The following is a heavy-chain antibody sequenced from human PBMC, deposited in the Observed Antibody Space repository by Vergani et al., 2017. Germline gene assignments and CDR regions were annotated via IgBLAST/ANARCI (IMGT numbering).Heavy chain of an antibody. V-gene: IGHV4-59*01. D-gene: IGHD3-10*01. J-gene: IGHJ6*03. CDR1: GDSISRYY. Sequence: QVQLQESGPGLVKPSQTLSLTCTVSGDSISRYYWSWIRQPPGKGLKWIGNIYYSGSTNYNPSLKSRVTISVDTSKNQFSLILNSVTAADTAVYYCARVGWFGDRRYMDVWGKGP. CDR3: ARVGWFGDRRYMDV. CDR2: IYYSGST.